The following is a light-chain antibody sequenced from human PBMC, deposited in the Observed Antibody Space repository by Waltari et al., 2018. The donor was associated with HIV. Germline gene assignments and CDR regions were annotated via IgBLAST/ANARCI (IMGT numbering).Light chain of an antibody. CDR3: SSYTSSNTVI. V-gene: IGLV2-14*01. Sequence: QSALTQSASVSGSPGQSITISCTGTSSDVGGYNYVSWYQQHPGKAPKLVISNVSNRPAGVSNRVSGAKSGKTASLTISGLQAEDEAEYYCSSYTSSNTVIFGGGTRVTVL. CDR2: NVS. CDR1: SSDVGGYNY. J-gene: IGLJ2*01.